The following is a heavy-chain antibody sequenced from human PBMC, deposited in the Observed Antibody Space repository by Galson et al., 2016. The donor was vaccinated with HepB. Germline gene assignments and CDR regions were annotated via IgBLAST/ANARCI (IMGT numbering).Heavy chain of an antibody. Sequence: QSGAEVKKPGESLKISCQGSGYSFTKYWIGWVRQMPGKGLEWMAIIYPGDSQTKYSPSFQGHVTISVDTSISTAYLQWTSLTASDTAMYYCTRPQPRPVWGQGVLVTVSS. CDR3: TRPQPRPV. V-gene: IGHV5-51*01. CDR2: IYPGDSQT. J-gene: IGHJ4*02. D-gene: IGHD1-14*01. CDR1: GYSFTKYW.